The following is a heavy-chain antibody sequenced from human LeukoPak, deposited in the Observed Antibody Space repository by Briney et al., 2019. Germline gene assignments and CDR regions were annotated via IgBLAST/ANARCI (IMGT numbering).Heavy chain of an antibody. D-gene: IGHD2-2*01. V-gene: IGHV1-18*01. CDR2: ISAYNGNT. Sequence: ASVKVSCKASGYTFTSYGISWVRQAPGQGLEWMGWISAYNGNTNYAQKFQGRVTITADESTSTAYMELSSLRSEDTAVYYCARALSTSRYYYYYYYMDVWGKGTTVTISS. J-gene: IGHJ6*03. CDR1: GYTFTSYG. CDR3: ARALSTSRYYYYYYYMDV.